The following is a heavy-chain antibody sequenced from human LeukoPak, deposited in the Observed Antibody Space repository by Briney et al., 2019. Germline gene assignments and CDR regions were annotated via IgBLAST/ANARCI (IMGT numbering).Heavy chain of an antibody. Sequence: GASLTLSNAASGFTFSTYTMHFVRQAPGKGLEYVSSISGNGGSREYANSVKGRFTISRDNSRNTLYLQMGSLRAEDMAVYYCARDAGYVRFDFWGQGTLATVSS. J-gene: IGHJ4*02. V-gene: IGHV3-64*01. CDR2: ISGNGGSR. CDR1: GFTFSTYT. CDR3: ARDAGYVRFDF. D-gene: IGHD5-18*01.